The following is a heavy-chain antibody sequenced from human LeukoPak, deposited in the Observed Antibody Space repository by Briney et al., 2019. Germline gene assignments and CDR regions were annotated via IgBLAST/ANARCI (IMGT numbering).Heavy chain of an antibody. Sequence: PSETLSLTCTVSGGSISSGSYYWSWIRQPAGKGLEWIGRIYTSGSTNYNPSLKSRVTISVDTSKNQFSLKLSSVTAADTAVYYRARDFRAVSSGYSNDDWFDPWGQGTLVTVSS. CDR2: IYTSGST. J-gene: IGHJ5*02. D-gene: IGHD3-22*01. CDR1: GGSISSGSYY. V-gene: IGHV4-61*02. CDR3: ARDFRAVSSGYSNDDWFDP.